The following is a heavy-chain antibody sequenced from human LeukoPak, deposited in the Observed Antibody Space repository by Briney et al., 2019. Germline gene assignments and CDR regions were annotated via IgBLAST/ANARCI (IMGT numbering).Heavy chain of an antibody. D-gene: IGHD2-8*02. CDR1: GGSFSGYY. J-gene: IGHJ4*02. V-gene: IGHV4-34*01. Sequence: PSETLSLTCAVYGGSFSGYYWSWIRQPPGKGLEWIGEINHSGSTNYNPSLKSRVTISVDTSKNQFSLKLSSVTAADTAVYYCAGRTGGFDYWGQGTLVTVPS. CDR3: AGRTGGFDY. CDR2: INHSGST.